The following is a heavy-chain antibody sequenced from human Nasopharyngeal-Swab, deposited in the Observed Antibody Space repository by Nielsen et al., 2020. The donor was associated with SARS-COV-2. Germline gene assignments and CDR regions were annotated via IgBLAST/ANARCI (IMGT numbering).Heavy chain of an antibody. D-gene: IGHD3-16*02. Sequence: SETLSLTCSVSGGSISDYHWSWIRQPPGKGLEWIGYIYSNGGTNYNPSFKSRLTTSVDTSKNQFSLKLSSVTAEDTAVYYCARGMGSDYVWGSYRYEDYFDYWGQGTLVTVSS. CDR3: ARGMGSDYVWGSYRYEDYFDY. CDR1: GGSISDYH. V-gene: IGHV4-59*08. CDR2: IYSNGGT. J-gene: IGHJ4*02.